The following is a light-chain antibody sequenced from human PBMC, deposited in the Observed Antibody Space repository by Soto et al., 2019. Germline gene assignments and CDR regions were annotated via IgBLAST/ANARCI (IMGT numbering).Light chain of an antibody. V-gene: IGLV1-44*01. CDR1: TSNIGSNS. Sequence: QSVLTQLPSASGTPGQSVTISCSGSTSNIGSNSVHWYQHLPGMSPKLLIYNNNQRPSGVPERFSGSKSGTSASLAISGLQSDDESDYYCTAWDDSLTALVFGGGTKLTGL. J-gene: IGLJ3*02. CDR3: TAWDDSLTALV. CDR2: NNN.